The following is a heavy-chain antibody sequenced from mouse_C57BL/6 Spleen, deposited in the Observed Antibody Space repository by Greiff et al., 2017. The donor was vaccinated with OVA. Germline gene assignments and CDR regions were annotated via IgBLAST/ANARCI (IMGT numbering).Heavy chain of an antibody. CDR2: ISSGGSYT. CDR1: GFTFSSYG. V-gene: IGHV5-6*02. J-gene: IGHJ4*01. Sequence: EVKLVESGGDLVKPGGSLKLSCAASGFTFSSYGMSWVRQTPDKRLEWVATISSGGSYTYYPDSVKGRFTISRDKATNTLYLQMGSLKSEHTAMYYCARRDDGYYYAMDYWGQGTSVTVSS. D-gene: IGHD2-3*01. CDR3: ARRDDGYYYAMDY.